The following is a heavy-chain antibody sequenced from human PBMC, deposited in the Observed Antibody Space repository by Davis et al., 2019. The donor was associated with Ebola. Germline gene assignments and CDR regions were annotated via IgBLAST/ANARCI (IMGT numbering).Heavy chain of an antibody. CDR1: GFTFSSYS. D-gene: IGHD1-26*01. CDR2: ISSSSSYI. J-gene: IGHJ6*02. CDR3: ARTRGSYYYYYYGMDV. Sequence: GGSLRLSCAASGFTFSSYSMNWVRQAPGKGLEWVSSISSSSSYIYYADSVKGRFTISRDNAKNSLYLQMNSLRAEDTAVYYCARTRGSYYYYYYGMDVWGQGTTVTVSS. V-gene: IGHV3-21*01.